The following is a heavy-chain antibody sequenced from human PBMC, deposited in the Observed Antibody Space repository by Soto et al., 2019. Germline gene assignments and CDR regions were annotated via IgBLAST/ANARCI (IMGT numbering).Heavy chain of an antibody. CDR2: IKQDGSEE. V-gene: IGHV3-7*01. D-gene: IGHD6-6*01. CDR3: AREIAARL. CDR1: GFTFSSYW. Sequence: EVQLVESGGGLVQPGGSLRLSCAASGFTFSSYWMSWFRQAPGKGLEWVANIKQDGSEENYVDSVKGRVTISRDNAKNARYLQMNRLIVEDTAVYYCAREIAARLWGKGTTVTVSS. J-gene: IGHJ6*04.